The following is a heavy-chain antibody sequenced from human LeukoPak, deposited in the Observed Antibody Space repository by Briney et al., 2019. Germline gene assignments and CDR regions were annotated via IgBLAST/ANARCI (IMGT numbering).Heavy chain of an antibody. V-gene: IGHV3-23*01. J-gene: IGHJ4*02. CDR2: ITGSGTST. Sequence: GGSLRLSCAASSFTFSYGMSWVRQAPGKGLEWVSAITGSGTSTYYADSVKGRFTISRDNSKNTLYLQMNSLRAEDTAVYYCARGPSGYHNTGGQGTLVTVSS. D-gene: IGHD5-12*01. CDR3: ARGPSGYHNT. CDR1: SFTFSYG.